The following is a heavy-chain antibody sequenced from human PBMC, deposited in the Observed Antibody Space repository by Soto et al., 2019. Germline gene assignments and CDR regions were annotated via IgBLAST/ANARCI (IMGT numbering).Heavy chain of an antibody. V-gene: IGHV1-46*01. CDR1: GYTFTSYH. D-gene: IGHD1-20*01. CDR2: MNPSDGST. J-gene: IGHJ1*01. CDR3: ARGLTGTTGRFQH. Sequence: QVQLVQSGAEVKKPGASVKVSCKASGYTFTSYHMHWVRQAPGQGLEWMGIMNPSDGSTSYAQQFQGRVTMTRDTSTSTVYMELSSLRSEDTAVYYCARGLTGTTGRFQHWGQGSLVTVSS.